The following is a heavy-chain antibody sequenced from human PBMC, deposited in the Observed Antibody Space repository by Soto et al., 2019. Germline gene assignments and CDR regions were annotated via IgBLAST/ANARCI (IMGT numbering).Heavy chain of an antibody. V-gene: IGHV3-23*01. D-gene: IGHD3-10*01. CDR1: EVTFGSYA. Sequence: VLPMRVSYAAAEVTFGSYAGSWVRQAPGKGLEWVSAISGSGGSTYYADSVKGRFTISRDNSKNTLYLQMNSLRAGDTAVYYCGRGRSGQLVVFYWGQGTPVTVSS. CDR2: ISGSGGST. J-gene: IGHJ4*02. CDR3: GRGRSGQLVVFY.